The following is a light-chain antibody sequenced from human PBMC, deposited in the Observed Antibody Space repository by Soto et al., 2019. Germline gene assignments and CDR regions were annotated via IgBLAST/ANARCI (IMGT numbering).Light chain of an antibody. V-gene: IGKV3-20*01. CDR2: GAS. Sequence: EIVLTQSPGTLSLSPEERATLSCRASQSVGSSYLAWYQQKPGQAPRLLIYGASSRATGIPDRFSGSGSGTDFTLTISRLEPEDFAVYYWQQYGSLITFGQGTRLEIK. CDR3: QQYGSLIT. J-gene: IGKJ5*01. CDR1: QSVGSSY.